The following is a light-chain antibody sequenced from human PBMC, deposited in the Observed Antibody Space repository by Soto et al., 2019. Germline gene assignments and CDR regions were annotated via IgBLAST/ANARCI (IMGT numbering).Light chain of an antibody. CDR2: GAV. J-gene: IGKJ3*01. V-gene: IGKV3-15*01. Sequence: EIVLTQSPGTLSLSPGARVPLSCRASQNVRTNYLAWYQQKPGQAPRLLIYGAVTRATGIPARFSGSGSGTEFTLTISSLQSEDFALYYCQQYNDWPRTFGPGTKVDIK. CDR1: QNVRTN. CDR3: QQYNDWPRT.